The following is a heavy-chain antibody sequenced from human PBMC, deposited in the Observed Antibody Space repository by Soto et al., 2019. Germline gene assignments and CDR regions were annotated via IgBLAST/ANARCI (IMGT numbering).Heavy chain of an antibody. J-gene: IGHJ4*02. Sequence: PSETLSDTYAVAEGSSISGGCRWIWIRQPPGKGLEWIGEINHSGSTNYNPSLKSRVTISVDTSKNQFSLKLSSVTAADTAVYYCARGWGRIFDYWGQGTLVTVSS. CDR3: ARGWGRIFDY. V-gene: IGHV4-30-2*01. CDR2: INHSGST. D-gene: IGHD7-27*01. CDR1: EGSSISGGCR.